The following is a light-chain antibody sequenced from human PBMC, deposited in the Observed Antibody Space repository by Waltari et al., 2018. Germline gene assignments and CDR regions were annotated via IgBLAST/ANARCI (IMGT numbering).Light chain of an antibody. CDR2: AGS. CDR1: QGITSR. Sequence: DIQLTQSPSFLSASVGDRVTITCRASQGITSRFAWYQQKSGRAPNFLIYAGSTLRRGVPSRFSGSGSGTVFTLTINGLQPEDSATYYWQQHNTYLYSFGQGTEVVMK. J-gene: IGKJ2*01. CDR3: QQHNTYLYS. V-gene: IGKV1-9*01.